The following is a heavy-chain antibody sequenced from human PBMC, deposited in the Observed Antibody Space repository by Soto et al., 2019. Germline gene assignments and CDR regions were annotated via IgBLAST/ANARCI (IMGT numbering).Heavy chain of an antibody. CDR3: AKAYAVPAATASFDY. J-gene: IGHJ4*02. Sequence: QVQLVESGGGVVQPGRSLRLACAASGFTFSSYGMHWVRRAPGKGLEWVAVISYDGNNKYYGDSVKGRFSISKDNSKNTLYLQMDRLRAEDTALYYCAKAYAVPAATASFDYWGQGTLVTVSS. CDR2: ISYDGNNK. CDR1: GFTFSSYG. V-gene: IGHV3-30*18. D-gene: IGHD2-2*01.